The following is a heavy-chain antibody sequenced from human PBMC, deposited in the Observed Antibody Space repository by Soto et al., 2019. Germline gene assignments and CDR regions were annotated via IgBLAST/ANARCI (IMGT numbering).Heavy chain of an antibody. J-gene: IGHJ4*02. D-gene: IGHD1-1*01. CDR2: IWSDGNNR. CDR1: GFMFSNHG. Sequence: PGGPLRLSCAASGFMFSNHGMHWVRQAPGKGLEWVAVIWSDGNNRYYADSVKGRFTISRDNSKNTLYLQMNSVRAEDKAVYYCVRGDNWNDEASDYWGQGTLVTVSS. V-gene: IGHV3-33*01. CDR3: VRGDNWNDEASDY.